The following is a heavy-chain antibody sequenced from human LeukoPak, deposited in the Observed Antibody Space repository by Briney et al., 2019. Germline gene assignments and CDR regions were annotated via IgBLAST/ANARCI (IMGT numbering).Heavy chain of an antibody. J-gene: IGHJ6*03. Sequence: GGSLRLSCAASGFTFSSYEMNWVRQAPGKGLEWVSYISSSGSTIYYADSVKGRFTISRDNAKNSLYLQMNSLRAEDTAVYYCARAGAAAGTRGYYYYYYMDVWGKGTTNTVSS. CDR2: ISSSGSTI. D-gene: IGHD6-13*01. V-gene: IGHV3-48*03. CDR3: ARAGAAAGTRGYYYYYYMDV. CDR1: GFTFSSYE.